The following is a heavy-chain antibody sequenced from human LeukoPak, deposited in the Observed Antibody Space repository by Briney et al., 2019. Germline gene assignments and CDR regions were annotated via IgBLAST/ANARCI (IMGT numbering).Heavy chain of an antibody. V-gene: IGHV3-23*01. CDR2: ISGSGGST. CDR3: AKTKLGYCSGGSCYSRHYRLDY. D-gene: IGHD2-15*01. CDR1: GFTFSSYA. Sequence: PGGSLRLSCATSGFTFSSYAISWVRQAPGKGLEWVSAISGSGGSTYYADSVKGRFTISRDNSKNTLYLQMNSLRAEATAVYYCAKTKLGYCSGGSCYSRHYRLDYWGQGTLVTVSS. J-gene: IGHJ4*02.